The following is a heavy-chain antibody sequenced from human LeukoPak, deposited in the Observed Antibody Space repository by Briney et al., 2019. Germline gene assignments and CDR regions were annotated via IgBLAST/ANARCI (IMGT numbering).Heavy chain of an antibody. Sequence: GGSLRLSCAASGFTFSSYAMSWVRQAPGKGLEWVSAVSGRGGSTYYADSLKGRFTISRDNSKNTLYLQMNSLRAEDTAVYYCAKDPSGSYSQTPYYYYGMDVWGQGTTVTVSS. V-gene: IGHV3-23*01. J-gene: IGHJ6*02. CDR2: VSGRGGST. D-gene: IGHD1-26*01. CDR1: GFTFSSYA. CDR3: AKDPSGSYSQTPYYYYGMDV.